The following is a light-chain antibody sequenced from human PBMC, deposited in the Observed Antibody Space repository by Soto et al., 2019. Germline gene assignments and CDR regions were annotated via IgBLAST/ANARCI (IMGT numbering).Light chain of an antibody. CDR1: SSNIGAGYV. V-gene: IGLV1-40*01. Sequence: QSVLTQPPSVSGAPGQRVTISCTGSSSNIGAGYVVHWYQQLPRAAPKLLIYSDNNRPSGVPDRFSGSKSGTSASLAITGLQAEDEADYYCQSYDTSLSGSLFGGGTKLTVL. CDR2: SDN. J-gene: IGLJ2*01. CDR3: QSYDTSLSGSL.